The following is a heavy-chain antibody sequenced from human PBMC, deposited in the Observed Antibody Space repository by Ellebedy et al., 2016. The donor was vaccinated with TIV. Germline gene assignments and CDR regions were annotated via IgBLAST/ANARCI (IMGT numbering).Heavy chain of an antibody. CDR1: GASLRNYY. D-gene: IGHD2-2*01. J-gene: IGHJ6*02. Sequence: MPSETLSLTCAVYGASLRNYYWQRIRQPPGKGLEWIGGINDRGSTPYNPSLKSRVTISVDTSKRQFSLRLRSVTAADTAVYYCARPIHCSSTTCTGPMDVWGQGTTVTASS. V-gene: IGHV4-34*01. CDR3: ARPIHCSSTTCTGPMDV. CDR2: INDRGST.